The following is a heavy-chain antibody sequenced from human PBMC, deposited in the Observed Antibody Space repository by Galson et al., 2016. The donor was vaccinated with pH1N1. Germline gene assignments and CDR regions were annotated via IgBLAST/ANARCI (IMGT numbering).Heavy chain of an antibody. CDR2: IYPGDSDT. CDR1: GYDFSNYW. D-gene: IGHD2-21*02. V-gene: IGHV5-51*03. Sequence: QSGAEVKKLGESLKISCTGSGYDFSNYWIGWVRQMPGKGLEWMGIIYPGDSDTRYSPSFQGQVTISADKSIDTAFLQGNSLKASDTAMYYCARHRGGGGGDSYYFDYWGQGALVTISS. CDR3: ARHRGGGGGDSYYFDY. J-gene: IGHJ4*02.